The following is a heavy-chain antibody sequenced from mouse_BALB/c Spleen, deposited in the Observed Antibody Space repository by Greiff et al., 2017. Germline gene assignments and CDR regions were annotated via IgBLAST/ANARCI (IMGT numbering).Heavy chain of an antibody. J-gene: IGHJ4*01. CDR2: IDPANGNT. CDR1: GFNIKDTY. V-gene: IGHV14-3*02. Sequence: VHVKQSGAELVKPGASVKLSCTASGFNIKDTYMHWVKQRPEQGLEWIGRIDPANGNTKYDPKFQGKATITADTSSNTAYLQLSSLTSEDTAVYYCAKGYAMDYWGQGTSVTVSS. CDR3: AKGYAMDY.